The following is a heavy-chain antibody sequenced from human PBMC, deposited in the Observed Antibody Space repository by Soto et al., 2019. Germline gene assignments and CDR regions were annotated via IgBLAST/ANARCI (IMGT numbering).Heavy chain of an antibody. J-gene: IGHJ4*02. CDR3: ARGIRDSPGPYQFFFDY. Sequence: EVQLVESGGGLVQPGGSLRLSCAASGFTFSSYRMHWVRQAPGKGLEWVAFSSSSSSTKYYAESVKGRCTVSRDNAKNSLYLLMQSVIAEDEAVYYRARGIRDSPGPYQFFFDYLGQGTLGTVSS. CDR2: SSSSSSTK. D-gene: IGHD2-2*01. V-gene: IGHV3-48*01. CDR1: GFTFSSYR.